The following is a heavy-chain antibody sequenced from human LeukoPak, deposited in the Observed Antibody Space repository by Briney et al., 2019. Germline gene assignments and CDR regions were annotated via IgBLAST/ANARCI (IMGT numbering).Heavy chain of an antibody. CDR2: ISGSGGST. J-gene: IGHJ4*02. CDR3: AKGRKWLLLYY. Sequence: GGSLRLSCAASGFTFSSYAMSWVRQAPGKGLEWVSAISGSGGSTYYADSVKGRFTISRDNSRNTLYLQMNSLRAEDTAVYYCAKGRKWLLLYYWGQGTLVTVSS. D-gene: IGHD5-24*01. CDR1: GFTFSSYA. V-gene: IGHV3-23*01.